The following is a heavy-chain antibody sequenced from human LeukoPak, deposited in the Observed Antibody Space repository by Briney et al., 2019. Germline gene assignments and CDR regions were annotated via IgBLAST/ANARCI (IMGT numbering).Heavy chain of an antibody. J-gene: IGHJ4*02. CDR2: IYYSGST. CDR3: ARGPRGYSGYGLLRFDY. Sequence: SQTLSLTCTVSGDSISSSSYYWSWIRQPPGKGLEWTGYIYYSGSTNYNPSLKSRVTISVDTSKNQFSLKLSSVTAADTAVYYCARGPRGYSGYGLLRFDYWGQGTLVSVSS. D-gene: IGHD5-12*01. V-gene: IGHV4-61*05. CDR1: GDSISSSSYY.